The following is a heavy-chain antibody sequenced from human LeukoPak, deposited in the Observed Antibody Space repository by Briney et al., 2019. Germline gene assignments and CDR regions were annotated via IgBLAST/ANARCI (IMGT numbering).Heavy chain of an antibody. CDR3: AKDRGTYYDFWSGSNWFDP. D-gene: IGHD3-3*01. CDR2: ISGSGGST. J-gene: IGHJ5*02. V-gene: IGHV3-23*01. Sequence: GGSLRLSCAASGFTFSSYAMSWVRQAPGKGLEGVSAISGSGGSTYYADSVKGRFTISRDNSKNTLYLQMNSLRAEDTAVYYCAKDRGTYYDFWSGSNWFDPWGQGTLVTVSS. CDR1: GFTFSSYA.